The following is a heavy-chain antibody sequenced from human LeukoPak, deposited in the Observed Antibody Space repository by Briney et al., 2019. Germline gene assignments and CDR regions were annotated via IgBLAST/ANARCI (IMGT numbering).Heavy chain of an antibody. CDR1: GGSISSGRYY. J-gene: IGHJ4*02. CDR2: IYYSGST. CDR3: ARADYDIFTGYYLDY. V-gene: IGHV4-31*03. D-gene: IGHD3-9*01. Sequence: SETLSLSCTVSGGSISSGRYYWNWIRQHPGKGLEWIGFIYYSGSTNYNPSLKSRVIISLDTSKNQFSLKLSSVTAADTAVYYCARADYDIFTGYYLDYWGQGTLVTVSS.